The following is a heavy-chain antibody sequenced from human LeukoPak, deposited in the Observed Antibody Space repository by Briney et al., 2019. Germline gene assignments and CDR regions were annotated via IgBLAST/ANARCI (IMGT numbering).Heavy chain of an antibody. CDR2: INPNSGGT. CDR3: ARFPKTHIVVVPAAPWFDP. V-gene: IGHV1-2*02. Sequence: ASVKVSCKASGYTFTGYYMHWVRQAPGQGLEWMGWINPNSGGTNYAQKFQGRVTMTRDTSISTAYMELSRLRSDDTAVYYCARFPKTHIVVVPAAPWFDPWGQGTLVTVSS. D-gene: IGHD2-2*01. J-gene: IGHJ5*02. CDR1: GYTFTGYY.